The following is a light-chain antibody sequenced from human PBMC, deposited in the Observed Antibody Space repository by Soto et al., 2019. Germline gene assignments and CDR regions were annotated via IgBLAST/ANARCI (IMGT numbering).Light chain of an antibody. CDR3: QQYDILPIT. Sequence: DIQITQSQSSLSASVGDRVTITCRASQSISRYLNWYQQKPGKAPNLLIYDASNLEIGVPSRFSGSGSGTHSTFTISSLQTEDIGTYYCQQYDILPITFGRGTRLEIK. CDR2: DAS. V-gene: IGKV1-33*01. CDR1: QSISRY. J-gene: IGKJ5*01.